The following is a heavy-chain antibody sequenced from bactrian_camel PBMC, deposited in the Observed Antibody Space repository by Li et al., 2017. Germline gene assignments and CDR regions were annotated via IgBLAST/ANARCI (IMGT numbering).Heavy chain of an antibody. D-gene: IGHD3*01. V-gene: IGHV3S67*01. Sequence: VQLVESGGGLVQSGGSPTLICVASGFAISEHGMSWVRRPPGKDLEYVATINTDGRTHYRESVEGRFTISQDNIAQDNAKKTLYLQMNNLKTEDTAEYYCAAEQKPDTGHQCPWYNYWGQGTQVTVS. CDR3: AAEQKPDTGHQCPWYNY. CDR2: INTDGRT. J-gene: IGHJ4*01. CDR1: GFAISEHG.